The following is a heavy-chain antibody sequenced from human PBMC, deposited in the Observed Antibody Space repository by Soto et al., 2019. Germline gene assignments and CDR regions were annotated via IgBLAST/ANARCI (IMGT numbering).Heavy chain of an antibody. CDR2: IYYSGST. J-gene: IGHJ4*02. Sequence: TSETLSLTCTVSGGSISSYYWSWIRQHPGKGLEWIGYIYYSGSTNYNPSLKSRVTISVDTSKNQFSLKLSSVTAADTAVYYCARPRRGSGWYYFDYWGQGTLVTVSS. D-gene: IGHD6-19*01. V-gene: IGHV4-59*08. CDR1: GGSISSYY. CDR3: ARPRRGSGWYYFDY.